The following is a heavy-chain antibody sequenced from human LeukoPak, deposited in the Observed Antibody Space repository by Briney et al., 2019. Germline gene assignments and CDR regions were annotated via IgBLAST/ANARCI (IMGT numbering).Heavy chain of an antibody. CDR2: IYYSGST. V-gene: IGHV4-61*05. D-gene: IGHD3-16*01. Sequence: SETLSLTCTVSGGSISSSSYYWGWIRQPPGKGLEWIGYIYYSGSTNYNPSLKSRVTISVDTSKNQFSLKLSSVTAADTAVYYCAAVTFGGVLDPWGQGTLVTVSS. CDR3: AAVTFGGVLDP. CDR1: GGSISSSSYY. J-gene: IGHJ5*02.